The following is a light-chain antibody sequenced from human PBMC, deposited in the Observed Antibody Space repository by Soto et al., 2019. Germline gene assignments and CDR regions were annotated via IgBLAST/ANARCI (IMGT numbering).Light chain of an antibody. Sequence: EIVLTQSPGTLSLSPGERVTLSCRASQSVRNYLAWYQQKPGQAPRLLIYDASNRATGIPPRFSGSGSGTDFILTISSLEPEDSGVYYCQQRNDWVTFGGGTKVDIK. V-gene: IGKV3-11*01. J-gene: IGKJ4*01. CDR3: QQRNDWVT. CDR1: QSVRNY. CDR2: DAS.